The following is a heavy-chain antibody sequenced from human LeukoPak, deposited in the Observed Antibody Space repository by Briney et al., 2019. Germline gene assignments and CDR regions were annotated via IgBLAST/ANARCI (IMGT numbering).Heavy chain of an antibody. J-gene: IGHJ4*02. Sequence: SETLSLTCTATGGPIIDNSFYWGWIRQPPGRGLEWIGRIFHSGTTDYNPSLERRVIIAVDTSKNQFSLRLTSVTAADTAVYYCARLTDSWGQGILVTVSS. V-gene: IGHV4-39*01. CDR1: GGPIIDNSFY. CDR3: ARLTDS. CDR2: IFHSGTT.